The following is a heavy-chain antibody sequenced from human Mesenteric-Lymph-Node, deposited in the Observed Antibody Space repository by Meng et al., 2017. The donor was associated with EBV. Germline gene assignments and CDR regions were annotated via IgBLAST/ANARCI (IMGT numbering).Heavy chain of an antibody. J-gene: IGHJ4*02. CDR1: GYSVNSATYY. Sequence: QVQLQESGPVLVKPSETLSLTCSVSGYSVNSATYYWSWIRKPPGKGLEWIASVHSTGSTNYNPSLMSRVTISLDTSKSQFSLTLTYVTAADTAVYYCASQGYYDSGAWGDYFDYWGQGSLVTVSS. V-gene: IGHV4-61*01. CDR3: ASQGYYDSGAWGDYFDY. CDR2: VHSTGST. D-gene: IGHD3-22*01.